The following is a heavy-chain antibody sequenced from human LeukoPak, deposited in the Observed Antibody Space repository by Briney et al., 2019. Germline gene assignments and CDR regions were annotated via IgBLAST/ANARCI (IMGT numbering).Heavy chain of an antibody. CDR1: GFSLSTSGVG. CDR3: AHTAYYYDSSGSYYFDY. CDR2: IYWDDDK. J-gene: IGHJ4*02. V-gene: IGHV2-5*02. Sequence: SGPTLVNPTQTLTLTCTFSGFSLSTSGVGVGWIRQPPGKALEWLALIYWDDDKRYSPSLKSRLTITKDTSKNQVVLTMTNMDPVDTATYYCAHTAYYYDSSGSYYFDYWGQGTLVTVSS. D-gene: IGHD3-22*01.